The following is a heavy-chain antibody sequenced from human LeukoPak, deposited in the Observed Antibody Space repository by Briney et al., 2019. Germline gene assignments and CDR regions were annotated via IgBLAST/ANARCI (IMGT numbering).Heavy chain of an antibody. CDR3: ARAIAAHPNWFDP. D-gene: IGHD6-6*01. Sequence: PSETLSLTCTVSGGSISSYYWSWIRQPPGKGLEWIGYIYYSGSTNYNPSLKSRVTISVDTSKNQFSLKLSSVTAADTAVYYCARAIAAHPNWFDPWGQGTLVTVSS. J-gene: IGHJ5*02. CDR1: GGSISSYY. V-gene: IGHV4-59*01. CDR2: IYYSGST.